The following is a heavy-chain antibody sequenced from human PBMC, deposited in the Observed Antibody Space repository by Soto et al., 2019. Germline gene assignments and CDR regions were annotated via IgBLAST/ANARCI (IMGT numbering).Heavy chain of an antibody. Sequence: QVQLVESGGGVVQPGRSLRLSCAASGFTFSSYGMHWVRQAPGKGLEWVAIISYHGTNKYYADSVKCRFTISRDNSKNTLHLHMNSLRAEDTAVYYCARDDGYNSPFDYWGQGTLVTASS. CDR1: GFTFSSYG. CDR3: ARDDGYNSPFDY. J-gene: IGHJ4*02. D-gene: IGHD5-12*01. V-gene: IGHV3-30*03. CDR2: ISYHGTNK.